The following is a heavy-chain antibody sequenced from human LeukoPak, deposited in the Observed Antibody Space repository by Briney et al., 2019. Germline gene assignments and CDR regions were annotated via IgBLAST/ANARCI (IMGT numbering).Heavy chain of an antibody. CDR2: MNSDGSTI. D-gene: IGHD4-11*01. CDR3: ARDIDYPSDAFDI. J-gene: IGHJ3*02. Sequence: GGSLRLSCAASGFTFSNSWMHWVRQAPGEGLVWVSRMNSDGSTIDYADSVKGRFTISRDNAKNSLYLQMNSLRDEDTAVYYCARDIDYPSDAFDIWGQGTMVTVSS. CDR1: GFTFSNSW. V-gene: IGHV3-74*01.